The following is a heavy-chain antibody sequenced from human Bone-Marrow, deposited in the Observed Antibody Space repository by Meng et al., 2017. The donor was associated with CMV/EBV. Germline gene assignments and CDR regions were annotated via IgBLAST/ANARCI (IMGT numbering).Heavy chain of an antibody. D-gene: IGHD6-19*01. CDR2: ISSSGSTI. Sequence: GGSLRLSCAASGFTFSDYYMSWIRQAPGKGLEWVSYISSSGSTIYYADSVKGRFTISRDNAKNSLYLQMNSLRAEDTAVYYCARPAVAGNYYYYGIDVWGQGTTVTVSS. V-gene: IGHV3-11*01. J-gene: IGHJ6*02. CDR3: ARPAVAGNYYYYGIDV. CDR1: GFTFSDYY.